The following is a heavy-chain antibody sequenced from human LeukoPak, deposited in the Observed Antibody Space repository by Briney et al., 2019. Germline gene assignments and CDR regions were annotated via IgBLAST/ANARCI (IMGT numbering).Heavy chain of an antibody. V-gene: IGHV3-7*01. J-gene: IGHJ4*02. Sequence: PGGSLRLSCVTSGFTFRNYGMHWVRQAPGKGLEWVANIKQDGYEIYYVDSVKGRFTISRDNAKNSLYLQMNSLRADDTAVYYCARDKIVGPTTLDYWGQGTLVTVSS. CDR3: ARDKIVGPTTLDY. D-gene: IGHD1-26*01. CDR2: IKQDGYEI. CDR1: GFTFRNYG.